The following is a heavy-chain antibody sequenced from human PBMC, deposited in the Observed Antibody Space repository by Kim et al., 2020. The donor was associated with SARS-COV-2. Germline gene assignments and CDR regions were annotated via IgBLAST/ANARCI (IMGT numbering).Heavy chain of an antibody. Sequence: GGSLRLSCAASGFTFTNYVMTWVRQAPGKGLEWVSSLSGRGDSRYYADSVKGRFTISRDNSKNTLFLQMNSLRAEDTAIYYCAKGGTYSFGAPWDYWGRGTLVTVSS. CDR1: GFTFTNYV. J-gene: IGHJ4*02. V-gene: IGHV3-23*01. CDR3: AKGGTYSFGAPWDY. CDR2: LSGRGDSR. D-gene: IGHD1-26*01.